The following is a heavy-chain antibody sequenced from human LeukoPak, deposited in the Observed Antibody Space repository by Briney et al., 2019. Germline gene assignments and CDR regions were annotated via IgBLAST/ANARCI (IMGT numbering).Heavy chain of an antibody. J-gene: IGHJ4*02. Sequence: SQTLSLTCAISGDSVSSNSASWNWIRQSPSRGLEWLGRTYYRSKWYNDYALSVKSRITINPDTSKNQFSLQLNSVTPEDTAVYYCAKGRGGSYYGEFDYWGQGTLVTVSS. CDR2: TYYRSKWYN. CDR3: AKGRGGSYYGEFDY. V-gene: IGHV6-1*01. D-gene: IGHD1-26*01. CDR1: GDSVSSNSAS.